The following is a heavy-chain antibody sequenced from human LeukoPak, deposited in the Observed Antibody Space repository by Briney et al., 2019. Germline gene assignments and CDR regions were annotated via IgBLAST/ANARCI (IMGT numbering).Heavy chain of an antibody. CDR3: ARDQTGPLLREMEDGYNFGYYFDY. CDR2: ISGSGGST. D-gene: IGHD5-24*01. V-gene: IGHV3-23*01. CDR1: GFTFSSFA. J-gene: IGHJ4*02. Sequence: GGSLRLSCAASGFTFSSFAMSWVRQAPGKGLEWVSTISGSGGSTYYADSVKGRFTISRDNPKNTLYLQMNSLRAEDTAVYYCARDQTGPLLREMEDGYNFGYYFDYWGQGTLVTVSS.